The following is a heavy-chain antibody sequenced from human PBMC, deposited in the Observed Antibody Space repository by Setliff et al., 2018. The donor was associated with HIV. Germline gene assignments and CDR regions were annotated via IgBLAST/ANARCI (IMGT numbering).Heavy chain of an antibody. V-gene: IGHV7-4-1*02. J-gene: IGHJ2*01. CDR1: GFIFISYG. Sequence: ASVKVSCKASGFIFISYGFSWVRQAPGQGLEWMGYINTNTGNPTYAQGFTGRFVFSFDTSVTTAYLQITGLRTEDTAVYFCARGGTHYDFWSGYRLGYFDLWGRGTLVTVSS. CDR3: ARGGTHYDFWSGYRLGYFDL. D-gene: IGHD3-3*01. CDR2: INTNTGNP.